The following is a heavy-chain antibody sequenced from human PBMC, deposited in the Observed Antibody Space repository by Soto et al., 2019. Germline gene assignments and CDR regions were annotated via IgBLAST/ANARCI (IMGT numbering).Heavy chain of an antibody. CDR2: IIPIFGTA. J-gene: IGHJ4*02. CDR1: GGTFSSYA. V-gene: IGHV1-69*13. D-gene: IGHD6-19*01. Sequence: SVKVSCKASGGTFSSYAISWVRQAPGQGLEWMGGIIPIFGTANYAQNFQGRVTIAADESTNTAYMELSSLRSEDTAVYYCARDLGSGWYNYWGQGTLVTVSS. CDR3: ARDLGSGWYNY.